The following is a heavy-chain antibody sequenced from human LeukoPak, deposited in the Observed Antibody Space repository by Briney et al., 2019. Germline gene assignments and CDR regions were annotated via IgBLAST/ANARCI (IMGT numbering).Heavy chain of an antibody. V-gene: IGHV1-18*01. CDR3: ARALDIVVVPAAIWSGMDV. CDR1: GYTFTSYG. D-gene: IGHD2-2*03. J-gene: IGHJ6*02. CDR2: ISAYNGNT. Sequence: VASVKVSCKAPGYTFTSYGISWVRQAPGQGLGWMGWISAYNGNTNYAQKLQGRVTMTTDTSTSTAYMELRSLRSDDTAVYYCARALDIVVVPAAIWSGMDVWGQGTTVTVSS.